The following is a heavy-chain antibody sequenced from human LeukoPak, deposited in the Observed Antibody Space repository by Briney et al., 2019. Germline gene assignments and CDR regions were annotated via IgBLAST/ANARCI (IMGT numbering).Heavy chain of an antibody. CDR1: GGSFSGYY. Sequence: SETLSLACAVYGGSFSGYYWSRIRQHPGKGLEWIGYIYYSGSTYYNPSLKSRVTISVDTSKNQFSLKLSSVTAADTAVYYRARVEVRGVIIGYWGQGTLVTVSS. CDR3: ARVEVRGVIIGY. J-gene: IGHJ4*02. V-gene: IGHV4-31*11. D-gene: IGHD3-10*01. CDR2: IYYSGST.